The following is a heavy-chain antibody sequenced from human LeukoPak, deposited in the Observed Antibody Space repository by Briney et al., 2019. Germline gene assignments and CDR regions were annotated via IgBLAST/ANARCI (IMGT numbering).Heavy chain of an antibody. D-gene: IGHD2-2*01. CDR2: INPNSGGT. J-gene: IGHJ3*02. Sequence: GASVKVSCKASGYTFTGYYMHWVRQAPGQGLEWMGWINPNSGGTNYAQKFQGRVTMTRDTSISTAYMELSRLRSDDTAVYYCAREVPRYCSSTSCYAGAFDIWDQGTMVTVSS. CDR1: GYTFTGYY. V-gene: IGHV1-2*02. CDR3: AREVPRYCSSTSCYAGAFDI.